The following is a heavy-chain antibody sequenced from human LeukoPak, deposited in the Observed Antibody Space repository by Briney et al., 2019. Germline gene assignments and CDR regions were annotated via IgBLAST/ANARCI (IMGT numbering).Heavy chain of an antibody. CDR2: ISSSSSTI. Sequence: GGSLRLSCAASGFTFSSYSVNWVRQAPGKGLEWVSYISSSSSTIYYADSVKGRFTISRDNAKNSLYLQMNSLRAEDTAVYYCARDLVAAADHYYYYGMDVWGQGTTVTVSS. J-gene: IGHJ6*02. D-gene: IGHD6-13*01. CDR1: GFTFSSYS. V-gene: IGHV3-48*04. CDR3: ARDLVAAADHYYYYGMDV.